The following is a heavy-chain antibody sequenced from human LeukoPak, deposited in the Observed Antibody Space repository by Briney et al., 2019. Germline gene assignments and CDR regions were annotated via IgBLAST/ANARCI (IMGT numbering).Heavy chain of an antibody. CDR1: GFTFSSYA. CDR2: ISYDGSNI. Sequence: PGGSLRLSCAASGFTFSSYAMHWVRQAPGKGLEWVAVISYDGSNIYYADSVKGRFTISRDNSKNTLYLQMNSLRAEDTAVYYCARGVGAPDYWGQGTLVTVSS. V-gene: IGHV3-30*04. J-gene: IGHJ4*02. CDR3: ARGVGAPDY. D-gene: IGHD1-26*01.